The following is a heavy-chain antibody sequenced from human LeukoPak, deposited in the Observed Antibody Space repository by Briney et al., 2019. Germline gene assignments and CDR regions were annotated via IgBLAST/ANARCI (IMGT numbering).Heavy chain of an antibody. V-gene: IGHV3-33*01. D-gene: IGHD2-15*01. J-gene: IGHJ4*02. CDR1: GFTFSSYG. CDR3: ASCSLSGGSCYYFDF. CDR2: IWYDGSNK. Sequence: PGGSLRLSCAAWGFTFSSYGMQWVRQAAGKGREWVAVIWYDGSNKYYGDCVKGRFTIPRDNSKNKVYVQMNSLRAEDTAVYYCASCSLSGGSCYYFDFWGQGTLLTVSS.